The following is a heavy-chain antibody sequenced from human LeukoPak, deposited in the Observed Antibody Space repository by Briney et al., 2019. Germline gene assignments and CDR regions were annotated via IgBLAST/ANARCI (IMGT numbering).Heavy chain of an antibody. CDR1: GVSISSHY. J-gene: IGHJ6*02. CDR3: ARDGLRFLDRRWYYYYGMDV. CDR2: IYYSGST. D-gene: IGHD3-3*01. V-gene: IGHV4-59*11. Sequence: SETLSLTCTVSGVSISSHYWTWIRQSPGKGLEWIGYIYYSGSTNYNPSLKSRVTISVDTSKNQFSLKLSSVTAADTAVYYCARDGLRFLDRRWYYYYGMDVWGQGTTVTVSS.